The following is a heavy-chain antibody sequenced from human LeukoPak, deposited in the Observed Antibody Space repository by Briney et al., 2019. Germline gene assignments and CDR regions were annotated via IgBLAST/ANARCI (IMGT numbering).Heavy chain of an antibody. Sequence: GGSLRLSCAASGITFSSYGMHWVRQAPGKGLEWVAVIWSDGSSEKYADSVKGRFTISRDNSKNTLYLQMNSLRAEDSALYYCAKGLYCSSTSCYFENYYYYYMDVWGKGTTVTVSS. CDR2: IWSDGSSE. CDR1: GITFSSYG. V-gene: IGHV3-33*06. J-gene: IGHJ6*03. D-gene: IGHD2-2*01. CDR3: AKGLYCSSTSCYFENYYYYYMDV.